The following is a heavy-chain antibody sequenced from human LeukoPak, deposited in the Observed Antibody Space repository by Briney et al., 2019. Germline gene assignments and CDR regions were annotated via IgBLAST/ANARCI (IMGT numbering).Heavy chain of an antibody. CDR3: AREGPRYEIDY. V-gene: IGHV3-30-3*01. J-gene: IGHJ4*02. Sequence: PGGSLRLSCAASGFTFSSYAMHWVRQAPGKGLEWAAVISYDGSNKFYADSVKGRFTISRDNSKNTLYLQMNSLRAEDTAVYYCAREGPRYEIDYWGQGTLVTVSS. CDR1: GFTFSSYA. CDR2: ISYDGSNK. D-gene: IGHD5-12*01.